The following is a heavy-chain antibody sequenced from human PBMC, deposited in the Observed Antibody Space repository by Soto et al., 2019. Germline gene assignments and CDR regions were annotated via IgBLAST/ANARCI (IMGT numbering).Heavy chain of an antibody. CDR3: ARGVGAQSMLGSPSPFDY. CDR2: IIPIFGTA. J-gene: IGHJ4*02. Sequence: ASVKVSCKASGGTFSSYAISWVRQAPGQGLEWMGGIIPIFGTANYAQKFQGRVTITADESTSTAYMELSSLRSEDTAVYYCARGVGAQSMLGSPSPFDYWGQGTLVTVSS. CDR1: GGTFSSYA. V-gene: IGHV1-69*13. D-gene: IGHD3-10*02.